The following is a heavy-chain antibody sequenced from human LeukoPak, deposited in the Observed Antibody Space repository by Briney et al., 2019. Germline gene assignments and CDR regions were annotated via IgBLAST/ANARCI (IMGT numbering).Heavy chain of an antibody. V-gene: IGHV3-49*04. CDR3: TRDGRETRSSSYVFDI. CDR1: GFTFSGSA. CDR2: IRSRTYGGTT. J-gene: IGHJ3*02. D-gene: IGHD6-13*01. Sequence: GGSLKLSCEASGFTFSGSAMHWVRQASGKGLEWVGFIRSRTYGGTTEYAASVTGRFTISRDDSKNIAYLHMNSLKTEDTSLYYCTRDGRETRSSSYVFDIWGQGTMVTVSS.